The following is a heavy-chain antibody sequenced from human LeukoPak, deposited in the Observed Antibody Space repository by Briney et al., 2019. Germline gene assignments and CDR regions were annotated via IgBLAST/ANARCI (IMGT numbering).Heavy chain of an antibody. D-gene: IGHD3-10*01. J-gene: IGHJ6*03. Sequence: GASVKVSCKASGGTFISYAISWVRQAPGQGLEWMGGIIPIFGTANYAQKFQGRVTITADKSTSTAYMELSSLRSEDTAVYYCARYYTPSLITMVRGDYYYMDVWGKGTTVTVSS. V-gene: IGHV1-69*06. CDR2: IIPIFGTA. CDR3: ARYYTPSLITMVRGDYYYMDV. CDR1: GGTFISYA.